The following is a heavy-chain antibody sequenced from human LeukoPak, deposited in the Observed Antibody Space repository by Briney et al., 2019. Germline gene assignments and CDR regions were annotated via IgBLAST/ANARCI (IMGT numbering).Heavy chain of an antibody. J-gene: IGHJ4*02. Sequence: PGGSLRLSCAASGFTFSSYSMNWVRQAPGKGLEWVSYISSSSNTIYYAGSVKGRFTITRDNAKNSLYLQMNSLRDEDTALYYCVTDTSMGGLFDYWGQGTLVTVSS. CDR3: VTDTSMGGLFDY. D-gene: IGHD5-18*01. V-gene: IGHV3-48*02. CDR1: GFTFSSYS. CDR2: ISSSSNTI.